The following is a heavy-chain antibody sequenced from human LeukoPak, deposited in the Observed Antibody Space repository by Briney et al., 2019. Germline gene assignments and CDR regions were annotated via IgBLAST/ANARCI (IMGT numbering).Heavy chain of an antibody. V-gene: IGHV3-74*01. CDR1: GFTFSSYW. D-gene: IGHD3-22*01. CDR3: AREGTSGYYYSFDY. CDR2: INSDGSSI. J-gene: IGHJ4*02. Sequence: GGSLRLSCAASGFTFSSYWMHWVRQAPGKGPVWVSRINSDGSSISYADSVKGRFTISRDNAKNTLYLQMNSLRAEDTAVYYCAREGTSGYYYSFDYWGQGTLVIVSS.